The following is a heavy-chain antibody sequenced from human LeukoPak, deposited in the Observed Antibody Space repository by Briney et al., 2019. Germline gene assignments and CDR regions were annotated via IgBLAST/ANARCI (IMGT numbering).Heavy chain of an antibody. V-gene: IGHV3-9*01. CDR1: GFTFDDYA. CDR3: AKDRGTGYSSSWYLDC. CDR2: ISWSSGSI. Sequence: GGSLRLSCAASGFTFDDYAMHWARQAPGKGLEWVSGISWSSGSIGYADSVKGRFTISRDNAKNSLYLQMNSLRAEDTAFYYCAKDRGTGYSSSWYLDCWGQGTLVTVSS. D-gene: IGHD6-13*01. J-gene: IGHJ4*02.